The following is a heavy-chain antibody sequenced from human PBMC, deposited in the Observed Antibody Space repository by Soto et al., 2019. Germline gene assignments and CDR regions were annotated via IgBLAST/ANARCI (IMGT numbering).Heavy chain of an antibody. CDR1: GYTLTELS. V-gene: IGHV1-24*01. D-gene: IGHD2-15*01. CDR2: FDPEDGET. CDR3: ATYRDPYCSGGSCYYWFDP. Sequence: GASVKVSCKVSGYTLTELSMHWVRQAPGKGLEWMGGFDPEDGETIYAQKFQGRVTMTEDTSTDTAYMELSSLRSEDTAVYYCATYRDPYCSGGSCYYWFDPWGQGTLVTVSS. J-gene: IGHJ5*02.